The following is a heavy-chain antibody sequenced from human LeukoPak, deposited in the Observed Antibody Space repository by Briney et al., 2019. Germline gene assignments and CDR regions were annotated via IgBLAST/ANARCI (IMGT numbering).Heavy chain of an antibody. CDR2: IYPGDSDT. D-gene: IGHD2-2*01. CDR3: ARRPLDCSSTSCFDY. Sequence: GESLKISCKGSGYSFTSYWIGRVRQMPGKGLEWMGIIYPGDSDTRYSPSFQGQVTISADKSISTAYLQWSSLKASDTAMYYCARRPLDCSSTSCFDYWGQGTLVTVSS. J-gene: IGHJ4*02. CDR1: GYSFTSYW. V-gene: IGHV5-51*01.